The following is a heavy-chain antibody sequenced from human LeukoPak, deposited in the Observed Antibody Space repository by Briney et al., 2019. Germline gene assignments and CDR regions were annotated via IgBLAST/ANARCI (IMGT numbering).Heavy chain of an antibody. J-gene: IGHJ4*02. D-gene: IGHD4-17*01. V-gene: IGHV3-23*01. CDR2: ISSSGGGA. Sequence: GGSLRLSCTASGFTFRNYAMNWVRQAPGKGLEWVSSISSSGGGANYADSVKGRFTISRDNSKNTLYVQMNSLRAEDTAVYYCAKNLESFGDSATDYWGQGTLVTVSS. CDR3: AKNLESFGDSATDY. CDR1: GFTFRNYA.